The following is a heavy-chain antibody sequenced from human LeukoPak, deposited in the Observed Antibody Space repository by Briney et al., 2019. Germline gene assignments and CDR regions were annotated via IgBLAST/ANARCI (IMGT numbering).Heavy chain of an antibody. J-gene: IGHJ5*02. CDR2: INHSGST. Sequence: PSETLSLTCAVYGGSFSGYYWSWIRQPPGKGLEWIGEINHSGSTNYNPSLKSRVTISVDTSKNQFSLKLSSVTAADTAVYYCARLSGYSSGWYALSRFDPWGQGTLVTVSS. D-gene: IGHD6-19*01. V-gene: IGHV4-34*01. CDR3: ARLSGYSSGWYALSRFDP. CDR1: GGSFSGYY.